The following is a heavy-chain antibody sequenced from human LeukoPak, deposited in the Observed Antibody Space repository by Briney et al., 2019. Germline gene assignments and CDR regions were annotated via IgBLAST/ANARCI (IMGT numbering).Heavy chain of an antibody. D-gene: IGHD3-16*01. V-gene: IGHV1-18*01. CDR3: ARDYYDYVWGGYDC. CDR2: ISAYNGNT. Sequence: GASVKVSCKTSGYTFTSYGISWVRQAPGQGLEWMGWISAYNGNTNYAQKLQGRVTLTTDTSTNTAYMELRSLRSDDTAVYYCARDYYDYVWGGYDCWGQGTLVTVSS. J-gene: IGHJ4*02. CDR1: GYTFTSYG.